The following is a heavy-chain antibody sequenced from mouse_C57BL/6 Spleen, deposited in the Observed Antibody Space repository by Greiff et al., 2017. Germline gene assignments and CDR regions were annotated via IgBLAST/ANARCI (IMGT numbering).Heavy chain of an antibody. Sequence: QVQLQQPGAELVRPGSSVKLSCKASGYTFTSYWMHWVKQRPIQGLEWIGNIDPSDSETHYNQKFKDKATLTVDKSSSTAYMQLSSLTSEDSAGYYCARSYYSNYEGFAYWGQGTLVTVSA. J-gene: IGHJ3*01. D-gene: IGHD2-5*01. CDR3: ARSYYSNYEGFAY. CDR1: GYTFTSYW. V-gene: IGHV1-52*01. CDR2: IDPSDSET.